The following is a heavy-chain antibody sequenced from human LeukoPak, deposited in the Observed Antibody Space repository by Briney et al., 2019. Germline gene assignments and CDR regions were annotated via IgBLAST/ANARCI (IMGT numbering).Heavy chain of an antibody. CDR1: GGSISSSSYY. J-gene: IGHJ6*03. CDR3: ARHVRYGSGSYWGYYYYYMDV. CDR2: IYYSGST. V-gene: IGHV4-39*01. D-gene: IGHD3-10*01. Sequence: PSETLSLTCTVSGGSISSSSYYWGWIRQPPGKGLEWIGSIYYSGSTYYNPSLKSRVTISVDTSKNQFSLKLSSVTAADTAVYYCARHVRYGSGSYWGYYYYYMDVWGKGTTVTISS.